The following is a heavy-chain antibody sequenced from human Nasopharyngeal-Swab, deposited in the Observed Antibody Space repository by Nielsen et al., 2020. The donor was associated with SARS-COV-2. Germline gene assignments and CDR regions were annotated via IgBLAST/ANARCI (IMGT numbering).Heavy chain of an antibody. CDR1: GFTFSSYE. CDR3: ARERTDCSGGSCYSYGMDV. J-gene: IGHJ6*02. Sequence: LKISCAASGFTFSSYEMNWVRQAPGKGLEWVSYISSSGSTIYYADSVKGRFTISRDNAKNSLYLQMNSLRAEDTAVYYCARERTDCSGGSCYSYGMDVWGQGTTVTVSS. CDR2: ISSSGSTI. D-gene: IGHD2-15*01. V-gene: IGHV3-48*03.